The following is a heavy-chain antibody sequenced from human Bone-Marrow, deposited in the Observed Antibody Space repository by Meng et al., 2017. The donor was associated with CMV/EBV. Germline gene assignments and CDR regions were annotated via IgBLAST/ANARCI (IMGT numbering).Heavy chain of an antibody. J-gene: IGHJ6*02. CDR1: GYTFTSHG. Sequence: ASVKVSCKASGYTFTSHGINWVRQAPGQGLEWMGWISGDIGNTDYAQKLQGRVTMTTDTSTSTAYMELRSLRSDDTAVYYCARERFLGSGMDVWGQGTTVTVSS. V-gene: IGHV1-18*01. CDR3: ARERFLGSGMDV. D-gene: IGHD3-3*01. CDR2: ISGDIGNT.